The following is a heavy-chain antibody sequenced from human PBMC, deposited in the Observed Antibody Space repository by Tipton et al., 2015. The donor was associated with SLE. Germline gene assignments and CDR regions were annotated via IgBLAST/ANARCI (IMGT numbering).Heavy chain of an antibody. CDR1: GSTFSSYS. V-gene: IGHV3-23*01. J-gene: IGHJ3*02. CDR3: ARVPTGAFDI. D-gene: IGHD4-17*01. CDR2: ISGSGDST. Sequence: SLRLSCAASGSTFSSYSMNWVRQAPGKGLQWVSAISGSGDSTYYADSVKGRFTISRDNSKNTLYLQMNSLRAEDTAVYYCARVPTGAFDIWGQGTMVTVSS.